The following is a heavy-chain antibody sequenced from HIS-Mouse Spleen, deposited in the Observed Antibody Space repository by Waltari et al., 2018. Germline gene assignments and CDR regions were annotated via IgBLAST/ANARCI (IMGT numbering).Heavy chain of an antibody. D-gene: IGHD6-13*01. CDR2: IYICGSR. J-gene: IGHJ4*02. CDR3: ARGPSIAAALNY. Sequence: EVQLVESGGGLIQPGGSLRLSCAASGFTVSSNYMSWVRQAPGKGLEWVSVIYICGSRYYADHVKGRFTISRDNSKNTLYLQMNSLRAEDTAVYYCARGPSIAAALNYWGQGTLVTVSS. V-gene: IGHV3-66*03. CDR1: GFTVSSNY.